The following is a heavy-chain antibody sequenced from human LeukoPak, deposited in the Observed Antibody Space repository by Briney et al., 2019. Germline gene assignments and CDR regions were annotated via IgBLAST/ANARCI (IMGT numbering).Heavy chain of an antibody. V-gene: IGHV4-59*01. CDR3: ARDVNCSGNSCYDS. J-gene: IGHJ4*02. CDR1: GGSISPYY. Sequence: PSETLSLTCTVSGGSISPYYWNWIRQPPGKGLEWIGYIYYSGSTNYNPSLKSRVTISLDMSKNQFSLKLSSVTAAVTAIYYCARDVNCSGNSCYDSWGQGTLVTVSS. CDR2: IYYSGST. D-gene: IGHD2-15*01.